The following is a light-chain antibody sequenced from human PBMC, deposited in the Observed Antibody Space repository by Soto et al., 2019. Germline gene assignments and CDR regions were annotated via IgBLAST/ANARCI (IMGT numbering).Light chain of an antibody. CDR2: KAS. V-gene: IGKV1-5*03. CDR1: QSISTW. J-gene: IGKJ1*01. Sequence: DIQMTQSPSTLSAFVGDRVTITCRASQSISTWLAWYQQKPGKAPNLLIYKASSLESGVPSRFSGSGSGTEFTLTISSLQPDDFATYYCQHYAGYPWTFGHGTKVELK. CDR3: QHYAGYPWT.